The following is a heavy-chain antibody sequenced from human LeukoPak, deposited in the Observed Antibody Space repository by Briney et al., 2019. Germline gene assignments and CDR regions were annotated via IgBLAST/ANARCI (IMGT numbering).Heavy chain of an antibody. CDR2: IHYSGTT. Sequence: SETLSLTCTVSGGSISTYYWNWIRQPPGKGLEWIGYIHYSGTTNYNPSLKRRVTMSVATSTTQFSLKLTSVTAADTAVYYCAREFAALIDYWGQGTLVTVSS. J-gene: IGHJ4*02. CDR3: AREFAALIDY. D-gene: IGHD6-13*01. CDR1: GGSISTYY. V-gene: IGHV4-59*01.